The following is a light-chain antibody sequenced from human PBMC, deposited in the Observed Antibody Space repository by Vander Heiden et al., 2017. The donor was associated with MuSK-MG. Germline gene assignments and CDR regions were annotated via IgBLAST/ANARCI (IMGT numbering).Light chain of an antibody. V-gene: IGLV3-10*01. CDR1: ALPKKY. CDR3: YSKDSSGNLRV. CDR2: EDN. J-gene: IGLJ2*01. Sequence: SYELPQPPSVSVSPGQTARITCSGDALPKKYAYWYQQRSGQAPVLVSYEDNKRPSGIPERFSGSSSGTTATLNISGAQVDDEADYYCYSKDSSGNLRVFGGGTKLTVL.